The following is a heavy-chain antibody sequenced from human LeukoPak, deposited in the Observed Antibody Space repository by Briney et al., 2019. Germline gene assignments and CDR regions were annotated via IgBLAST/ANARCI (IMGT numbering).Heavy chain of an antibody. CDR1: GFTVSSNY. J-gene: IGHJ4*02. Sequence: GGSLRLSCVASGFTVSSNYLTWVRHAPGVGVEWVSVLYSGGSTYYVDSVWGGFTIPRDNSKNRVYVQMNRLRAEDTAVYYGSRAGGGVSAAAGTANYWGQGTLVTVSS. CDR3: SRAGGGVSAAAGTANY. CDR2: LYSGGST. V-gene: IGHV3-53*01. D-gene: IGHD6-13*01.